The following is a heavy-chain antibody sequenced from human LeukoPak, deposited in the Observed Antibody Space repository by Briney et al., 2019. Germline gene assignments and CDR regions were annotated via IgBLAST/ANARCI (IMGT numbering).Heavy chain of an antibody. CDR2: IYYSGST. V-gene: IGHV4-31*03. CDR3: ARAFYDSSGYYYYFDY. Sequence: SQTLSLTCIVSGGSISSGGYYWGWIRQHPGKGLEWIGYIYYSGSTYYNPSLKSRVTISVDTSKKQFSLKLSSVTAADTAVYHCARAFYDSSGYYYYFDYWGQGTLVTVSS. CDR1: GGSISSGGYY. J-gene: IGHJ4*02. D-gene: IGHD3-22*01.